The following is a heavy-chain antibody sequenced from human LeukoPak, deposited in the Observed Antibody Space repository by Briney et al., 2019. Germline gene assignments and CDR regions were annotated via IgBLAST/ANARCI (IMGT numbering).Heavy chain of an antibody. CDR3: ATSSPRITMIVVVHGAFDI. J-gene: IGHJ3*02. Sequence: PGGSLRLSCAASGFTFSRYGMHWVRQAPGKGLEWVAFIRYDGSNKYYADSVKGRFTISRDNSKNTLYLQMNSLRAEDTAVYYCATSSPRITMIVVVHGAFDIWGQGTMVTVSS. CDR1: GFTFSRYG. V-gene: IGHV3-30*02. D-gene: IGHD3-22*01. CDR2: IRYDGSNK.